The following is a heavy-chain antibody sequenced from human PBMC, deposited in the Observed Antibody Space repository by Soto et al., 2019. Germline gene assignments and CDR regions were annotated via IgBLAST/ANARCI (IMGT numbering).Heavy chain of an antibody. Sequence: SETLSLTCTVSGGSISSSSYYWDWIRQPPGKGLEWIGSIYYSGSTYYNPSLKSRVTISVDTSKNQFSLKLSSVTAADTAVYYCARKVVVAATDWFDPWGQGTLVTVSS. J-gene: IGHJ5*02. CDR3: ARKVVVAATDWFDP. CDR1: GGSISSSSYY. CDR2: IYYSGST. V-gene: IGHV4-39*01. D-gene: IGHD2-15*01.